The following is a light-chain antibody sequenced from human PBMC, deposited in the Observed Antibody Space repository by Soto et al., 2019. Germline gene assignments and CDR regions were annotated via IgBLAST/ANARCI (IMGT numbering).Light chain of an antibody. CDR3: QQYNSYSWT. V-gene: IGKV1-5*01. J-gene: IGKJ1*01. Sequence: DIQMTQSPSTLSASVGDRVTITCRASQSISSWLAGYQQKPGKAPKLLLYDAFSLASGVPSMLSRSGSGTEFPLTISGLQPDDFATYYCQQYNSYSWTFGQGTKVDIK. CDR1: QSISSW. CDR2: DAF.